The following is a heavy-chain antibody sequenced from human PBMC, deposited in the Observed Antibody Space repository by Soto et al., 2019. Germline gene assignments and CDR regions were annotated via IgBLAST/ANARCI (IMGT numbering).Heavy chain of an antibody. CDR2: IYHSGST. D-gene: IGHD2-8*01. J-gene: IGHJ3*02. CDR1: SGSISSSNG. V-gene: IGHV4-4*02. Sequence: PSETLSLTCAVSSGSISSSNGWSWVRQPPGKGLEWIGEIYHSGSTNYNPSLKSRVTISVDKSKNQFSLKLSSVTAADTAVYYCARGGHIVLMVYAIHDAFDIWGQGTMVTVS. CDR3: ARGGHIVLMVYAIHDAFDI.